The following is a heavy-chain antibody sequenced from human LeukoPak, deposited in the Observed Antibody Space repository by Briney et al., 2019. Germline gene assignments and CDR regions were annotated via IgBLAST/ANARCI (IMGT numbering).Heavy chain of an antibody. CDR1: GYTFTNYP. J-gene: IGHJ3*01. CDR2: INTDSGNP. Sequence: SVKVSCKASGYTFTNYPMNWVRQAPGQGLEWMGWINTDSGNPTYGQGFTGRFVFSLDTSVSTAYLQITSLKAEDTAVYYCARAGLTGSKVAFDVWGQGTMVTVSS. D-gene: IGHD1-20*01. V-gene: IGHV7-4-1*02. CDR3: ARAGLTGSKVAFDV.